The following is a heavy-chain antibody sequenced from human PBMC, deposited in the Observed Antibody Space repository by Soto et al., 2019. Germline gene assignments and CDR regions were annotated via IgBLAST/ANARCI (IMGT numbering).Heavy chain of an antibody. CDR3: ARDRNPPADSSGYYYGIHYGMDV. CDR1: GYTFTGYY. Sequence: QVQLVQSGAEVKKPGASVKVSCKASGYTFTGYYMHWVRQAPGQGLEWMGWINPNSGGTNYAQKFRGRVTMTRDTSISTAYMELSRLRSDDTAVYYCARDRNPPADSSGYYYGIHYGMDVWGQGTTVTVSS. V-gene: IGHV1-2*02. J-gene: IGHJ6*02. D-gene: IGHD3-22*01. CDR2: INPNSGGT.